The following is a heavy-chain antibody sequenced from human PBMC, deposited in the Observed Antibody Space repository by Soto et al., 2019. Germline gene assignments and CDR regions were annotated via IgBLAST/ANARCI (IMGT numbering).Heavy chain of an antibody. V-gene: IGHV3-64D*06. CDR1: GFTFSSYA. J-gene: IGHJ5*02. CDR2: ISSNGGST. Sequence: GGSLRLSCSASGFTFSSYAMHWVRQAPGKXLEYVSAISSNGGSTYYADSVKGRFTISRDNSKNTLYLQMSSLRAEDTAVYYCVPYCSGGSCYPRGNRFDPWGQGTLVTVSS. CDR3: VPYCSGGSCYPRGNRFDP. D-gene: IGHD2-15*01.